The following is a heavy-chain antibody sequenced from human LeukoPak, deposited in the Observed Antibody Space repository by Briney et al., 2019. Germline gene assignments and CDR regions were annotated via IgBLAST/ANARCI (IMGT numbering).Heavy chain of an antibody. CDR2: IYYSGST. CDR3: ARSRGYCSSTSCYEAFDI. D-gene: IGHD2-2*01. CDR1: GVSISSGGYY. Sequence: PSETLSLTCTVSGVSISSGGYYWSWIRQHPGKGLEWIGYIYYSGSTYYNPSLKSRLTISLDTSSNQFSLKLNSVTAADTAVYYCARSRGYCSSTSCYEAFDIWGQGTMVTVSS. V-gene: IGHV4-31*03. J-gene: IGHJ3*02.